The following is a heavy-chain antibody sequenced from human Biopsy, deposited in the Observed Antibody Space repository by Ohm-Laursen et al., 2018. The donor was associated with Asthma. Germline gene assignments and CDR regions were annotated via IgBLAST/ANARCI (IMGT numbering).Heavy chain of an antibody. J-gene: IGHJ4*02. CDR2: IYSGGTS. CDR1: GFTVSRDH. Sequence: GSLRLSCTALGFTVSRDHMFWVRQAPGKGLEWVSVIYSGGTSHTADSVRGRFIISRDFSKNTLHLQMHSLRVEDTAVYYCARGDSSGWSHYYFDYWGQGTLVTVSS. CDR3: ARGDSSGWSHYYFDY. V-gene: IGHV3-53*01. D-gene: IGHD6-19*01.